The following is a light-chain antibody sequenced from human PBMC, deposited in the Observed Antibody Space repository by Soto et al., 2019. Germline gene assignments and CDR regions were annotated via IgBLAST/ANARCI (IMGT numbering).Light chain of an antibody. CDR1: SSDLEGYDS. CDR3: RYYTTSSNTYV. V-gene: IGLV2-8*01. CDR2: DVT. Sequence: LAHSASSCVSPGHSFTISCTRTSSDLEGYDSVSWYQQHPGKAPKVMICDVTKRTSAVHDSFSGSKSANTAYLTISGLHPAEEADYSCRYYTTSSNTYVFGNGTKVT. J-gene: IGLJ1*01.